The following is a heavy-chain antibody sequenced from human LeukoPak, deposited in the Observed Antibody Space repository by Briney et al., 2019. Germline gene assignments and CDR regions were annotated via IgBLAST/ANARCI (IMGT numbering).Heavy chain of an antibody. CDR1: GFTVSSNY. CDR3: AKVLAAAGGFDP. CDR2: ISWNSGSI. Sequence: PGGSLRLSCAASGFTVSSNYMSWVRQAPGKGLEWVSGISWNSGSIGYADSVKGRFTISRDNAKNSLYLQMNSLRAEDTALYYCAKVLAAAGGFDPWGQGTLVTVSS. D-gene: IGHD6-13*01. V-gene: IGHV3-9*01. J-gene: IGHJ5*02.